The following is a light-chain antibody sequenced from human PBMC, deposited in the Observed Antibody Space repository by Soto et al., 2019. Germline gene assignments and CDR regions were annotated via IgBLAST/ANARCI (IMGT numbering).Light chain of an antibody. J-gene: IGLJ1*01. CDR1: SSNIGADYD. V-gene: IGLV1-40*01. CDR2: GNS. CDR3: QTYDSSMRGWV. Sequence: QSVLTQPPSVSGAPGQRVTISCTGSSSNIGADYDVHWYQQLLGTAPKLLIYGNSNRPSGVPDRFSGSKSGTSASLAVTGLQAEDEADYYCQTYDSSMRGWVFGSGTKGTVL.